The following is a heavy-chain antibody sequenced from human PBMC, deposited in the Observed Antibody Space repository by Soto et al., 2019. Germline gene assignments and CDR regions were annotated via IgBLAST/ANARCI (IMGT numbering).Heavy chain of an antibody. CDR2: ISAYNGNT. CDR3: ARDRDTMVRGVIMGY. Sequence: QVPLVQSGAEVKKPGASVKVSCKASGYTFTSYGISWVRQAPGQGLEWMGWISAYNGNTNYAQKLQGRVTMTTDTSTSTAYMELRSLRSDDTAVYYCARDRDTMVRGVIMGYWGQGTLVTVSS. CDR1: GYTFTSYG. J-gene: IGHJ4*02. D-gene: IGHD3-10*01. V-gene: IGHV1-18*01.